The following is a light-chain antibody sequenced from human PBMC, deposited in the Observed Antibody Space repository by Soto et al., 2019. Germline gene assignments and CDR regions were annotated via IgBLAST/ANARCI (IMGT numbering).Light chain of an antibody. J-gene: IGKJ5*01. CDR2: DTS. CDR1: QSLNGF. Sequence: EIVMTQSPATLSVSQGERATLSCRASQSLNGFFAWYQHKPGQAPRLLLYDTSTRATGVPARFSGSGSGTEFTLTISSLQSVDFAVYYCQQYNHWPLTFGQGTRLEIK. V-gene: IGKV3-15*01. CDR3: QQYNHWPLT.